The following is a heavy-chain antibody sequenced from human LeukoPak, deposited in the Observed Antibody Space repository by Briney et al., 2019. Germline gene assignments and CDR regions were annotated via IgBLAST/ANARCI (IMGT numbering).Heavy chain of an antibody. J-gene: IGHJ6*02. D-gene: IGHD2-15*01. CDR1: GGPFNSYA. CDR2: IIVILGKV. V-gene: IGHV1-69*04. CDR3: ARYIHPQGLIGYAMDV. Sequence: SVKVSCKASGGPFNSYAIDWVRQAPGQGLGWMGRIIVILGKVNYAQKFQGRLTITADKSTRTAYMDLSNLASEDTAIYFCARYIHPQGLIGYAMDVWGQGTTVIVSS.